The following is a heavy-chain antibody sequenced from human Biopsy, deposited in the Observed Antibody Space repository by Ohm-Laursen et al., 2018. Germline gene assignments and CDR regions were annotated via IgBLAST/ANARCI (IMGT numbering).Heavy chain of an antibody. V-gene: IGHV4-34*01. Sequence: SDTLSLTWAVSSGSISGNYWGWIRQPPGKGLEWMGEINHTGSTKYNPSLMSRVTISIDTSNSQFSLKLTSVTAADTAVYFCARARAYSDFWGGPKDYWGQGILVTVSS. D-gene: IGHD3-3*01. CDR2: INHTGST. CDR3: ARARAYSDFWGGPKDY. CDR1: SGSISGNY. J-gene: IGHJ4*02.